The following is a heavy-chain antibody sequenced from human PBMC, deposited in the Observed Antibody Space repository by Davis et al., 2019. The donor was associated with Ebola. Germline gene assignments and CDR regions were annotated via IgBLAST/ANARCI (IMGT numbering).Heavy chain of an antibody. Sequence: GESLKISCAASGFTFSSYGMHWVRQAPGKGLEWVAVISYDGSNKYYADSVKGRFTISRDNSKNTLYLQMNSLRAEDTAVYYCPACDYLNWGQGTLVTVSS. V-gene: IGHV3-30*03. J-gene: IGHJ4*02. CDR1: GFTFSSYG. CDR2: ISYDGSNK. CDR3: PACDYLN. D-gene: IGHD4-17*01.